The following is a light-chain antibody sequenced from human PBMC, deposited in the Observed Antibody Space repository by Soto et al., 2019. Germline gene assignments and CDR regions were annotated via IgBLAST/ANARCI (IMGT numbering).Light chain of an antibody. V-gene: IGLV2-14*01. J-gene: IGLJ3*02. CDR1: SSDVGGYNY. CDR3: SSYTNSNTHV. CDR2: DVS. Sequence: QSALTQPASVSGSPGQSITISCTGTSSDVGGYNYVSWYQHHPGKAPKLMIYDVSNRPSGVSNRFSGSKSGNTASLTISGLQAEDEADYYCSSYTNSNTHVFGGGTKLTVL.